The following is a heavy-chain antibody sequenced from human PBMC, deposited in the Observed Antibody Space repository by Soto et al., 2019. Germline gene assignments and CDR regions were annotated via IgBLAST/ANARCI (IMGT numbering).Heavy chain of an antibody. D-gene: IGHD2-2*01. Sequence: SETLSLTCTVSGGSISSYYWSWIRQPPGKGLEWIGYIYYSGSTNYNPSLKSRVTISVDTSKNQFSLKLSSVTAADTAVYYCARDLCISTSCLDDNWFDPWGQETLVTVSS. CDR2: IYYSGST. J-gene: IGHJ5*02. CDR1: GGSISSYY. CDR3: ARDLCISTSCLDDNWFDP. V-gene: IGHV4-59*01.